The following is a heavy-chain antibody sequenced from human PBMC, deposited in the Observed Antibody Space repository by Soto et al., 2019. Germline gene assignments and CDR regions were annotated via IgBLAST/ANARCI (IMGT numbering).Heavy chain of an antibody. CDR3: ARDGRLMLRGFSFYNGMDV. J-gene: IGHJ6*02. V-gene: IGHV4-59*01. D-gene: IGHD3-10*01. Sequence: PSETLSLTCTVSGVSISNYYWNWIRQPPGKGLEWIGYIYYSGSTNYNPSLKSRVTISVDTSKNQFSLKVTSVTAADTAVYFCARDGRLMLRGFSFYNGMDVWGQGTTVT. CDR1: GVSISNYY. CDR2: IYYSGST.